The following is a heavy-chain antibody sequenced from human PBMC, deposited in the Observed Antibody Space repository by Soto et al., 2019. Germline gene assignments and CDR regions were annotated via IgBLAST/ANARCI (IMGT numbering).Heavy chain of an antibody. V-gene: IGHV4-59*12. CDR2: IHYSGRT. D-gene: IGHD1-26*01. CDR1: NGSISGFY. J-gene: IGHJ4*02. CDR3: VRVGVGIGNHFDS. Sequence: SETLSLTCSVSNGSISGFYWTWIRQPPGKILEWIGYIHYSGRTDYNPSLTSRAIMSVDTSKNQFSLNLKSITAADTAVYYCVRVGVGIGNHFDSWGRGTLVTVSS.